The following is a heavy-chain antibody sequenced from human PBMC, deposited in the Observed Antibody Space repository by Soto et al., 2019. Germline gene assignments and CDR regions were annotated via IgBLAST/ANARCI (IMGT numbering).Heavy chain of an antibody. J-gene: IGHJ4*02. CDR1: GYTFTSYG. D-gene: IGHD3-9*01. CDR3: ARDRHYDILTGYYDY. Sequence: SVKVSCKTSGYTFTSYGIIWVRQAPVQGLEWMGWISAYNGNTNYAQKLQGRVTMTTDTSTSTAYMELRSLRSDDTAVYYCARDRHYDILTGYYDYWGQGTLVTVSS. V-gene: IGHV1-18*01. CDR2: ISAYNGNT.